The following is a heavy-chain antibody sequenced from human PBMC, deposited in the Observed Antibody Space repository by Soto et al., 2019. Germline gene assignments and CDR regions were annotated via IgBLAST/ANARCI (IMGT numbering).Heavy chain of an antibody. J-gene: IGHJ4*02. CDR2: ISGSGGIT. CDR3: AKDQGSSWYEIYY. CDR1: GFTFSNYA. V-gene: IGHV3-23*01. D-gene: IGHD6-13*01. Sequence: EVQLLESGGGLVQPGGSLRLSCAASGFTFSNYAVTWVRQAPGKGLEWVATISGSGGITYYADSVKGRFTISSYNSKNTLYLQMNSLRAEDTAVYYCAKDQGSSWYEIYYWGQGTLVTVSS.